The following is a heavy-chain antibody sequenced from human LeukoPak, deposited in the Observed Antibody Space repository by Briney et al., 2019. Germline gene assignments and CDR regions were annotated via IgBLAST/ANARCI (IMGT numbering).Heavy chain of an antibody. CDR3: ATSAANWFDS. D-gene: IGHD6-13*01. V-gene: IGHV5-51*01. J-gene: IGHJ5*01. CDR2: IYPGDSQS. Sequence: ASVKVSCKASGYTFSTYWIAWVRQMPGKGLEWMGIIYPGDSQSRYSPSFQGQVTMSADKSINTAYLQWSSLRASDTAMYFCATSAANWFDSWGQGTLVTVSS. CDR1: GYTFSTYW.